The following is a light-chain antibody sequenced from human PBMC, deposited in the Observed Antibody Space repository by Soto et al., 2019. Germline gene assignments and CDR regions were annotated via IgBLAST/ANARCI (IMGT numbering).Light chain of an antibody. Sequence: QSALTQPASVSGSPGQSITISCTGTSSDIVYYDFVSWYQQHPDKAPKVIIYNVSYRPSGVSNRLSGSKSGNTASLTISGLHAEGEGDYYCTSYTTSNTVIIGGGTKLTVL. CDR3: TSYTTSNTVI. V-gene: IGLV2-14*03. J-gene: IGLJ2*01. CDR1: SSDIVYYDF. CDR2: NVS.